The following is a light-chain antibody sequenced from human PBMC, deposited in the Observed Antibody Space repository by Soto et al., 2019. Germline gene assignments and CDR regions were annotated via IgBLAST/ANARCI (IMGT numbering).Light chain of an antibody. J-gene: IGLJ1*01. V-gene: IGLV2-14*03. CDR2: EVS. CDR3: SSHTTSNTRV. CDR1: SSDVGAYDF. Sequence: QSALTQPASVSGCPGQSIAISCTGTSSDVGAYDFVSWYQQHPDKAPKLLIYEVSNRPSGVSDRFSGSKSVNTATLTISGLQAEDEADYYCSSHTTSNTRVFGTGTKVTVL.